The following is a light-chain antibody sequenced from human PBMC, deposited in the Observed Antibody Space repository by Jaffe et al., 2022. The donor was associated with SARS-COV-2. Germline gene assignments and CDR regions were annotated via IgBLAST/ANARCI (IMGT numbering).Light chain of an antibody. CDR2: WVS. CDR3: QQYYVTPYN. CDR1: QAISDGSYIENF. V-gene: IGKV4-1*01. Sequence: DIVVTQSPDSLAVSLGERATIDCKSSQAISDGSYIENFLAWYQQKPGQPPKLLLSWVSTRESGVPDRFSGSGSGTDFTLTISNLQAEDVAVYYCQQYYVTPYNFGQGTKLEIK. J-gene: IGKJ2*01.